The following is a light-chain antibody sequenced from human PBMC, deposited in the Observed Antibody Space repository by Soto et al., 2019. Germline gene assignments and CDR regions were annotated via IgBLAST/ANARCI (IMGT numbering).Light chain of an antibody. CDR2: AAS. J-gene: IGKJ2*01. V-gene: IGKV1-39*01. CDR1: QSISTS. CDR3: QQSYSIPFT. Sequence: DIQMTQSPSSLSASVGDRVTITCRASQSISTSLNWYQKKPGKVPNLIIYAASSLQSGVPSRFSGSGSGPEFTLTISSLQPEDSATYYCQQSYSIPFTFGQGTQVEIK.